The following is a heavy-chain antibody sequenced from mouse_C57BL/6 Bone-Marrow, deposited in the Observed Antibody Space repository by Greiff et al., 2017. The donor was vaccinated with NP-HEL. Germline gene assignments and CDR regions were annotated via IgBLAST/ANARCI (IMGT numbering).Heavy chain of an antibody. V-gene: IGHV1-53*01. CDR2: INPSNGGT. D-gene: IGHD2-5*01. CDR1: GYTFTSYW. CDR3: ADSNYVSAAMDY. Sequence: VQLQQPGTELVKPGASVKLSCKASGYTFTSYWMHWVKQRPGRGLEWIGNINPSNGGTNYNEKFKSKATLTVDKSSSTAYMQLSSLTSEDSAVYYCADSNYVSAAMDYWGQGTSVTVSS. J-gene: IGHJ4*01.